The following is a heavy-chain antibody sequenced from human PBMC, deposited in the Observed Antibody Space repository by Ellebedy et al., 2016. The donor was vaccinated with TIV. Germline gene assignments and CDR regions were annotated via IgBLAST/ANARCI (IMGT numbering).Heavy chain of an antibody. D-gene: IGHD6-19*01. J-gene: IGHJ4*02. CDR2: IPYNSYNQ. CDR3: ADSSVQFKAGAY. Sequence: PGGSLRLSCAASGFTFNGHAMHWVRQAPGKGLEWLAAIPYNSYNQYYADSVKGRFTISRDNSKNTLYLQMNSLRAEDTAVYYCADSSVQFKAGAYWGQGTLVTVSS. V-gene: IGHV3-30*04. CDR1: GFTFNGHA.